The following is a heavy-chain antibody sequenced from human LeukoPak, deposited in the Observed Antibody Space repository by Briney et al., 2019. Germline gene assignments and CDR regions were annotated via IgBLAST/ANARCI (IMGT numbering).Heavy chain of an antibody. D-gene: IGHD6-19*01. J-gene: IGHJ4*02. CDR3: ANQGSGWYS. Sequence: GGSLRLSCAASGFTFSSYWMSWVRQAPGKGLEWVAVISYDGSNKYYADSVKGRFTISRDNSKNTLYLQMNSLRAEDTAVYYCANQGSGWYSWGQGTLVTVSS. CDR1: GFTFSSYW. V-gene: IGHV3-30*18. CDR2: ISYDGSNK.